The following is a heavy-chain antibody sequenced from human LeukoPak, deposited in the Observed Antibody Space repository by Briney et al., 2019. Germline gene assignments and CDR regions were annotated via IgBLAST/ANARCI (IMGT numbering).Heavy chain of an antibody. D-gene: IGHD2-2*01. CDR3: SIDVVVVPAAYYYGMDV. V-gene: IGHV1-18*01. CDR1: GYTFTSYG. CDR2: ICAYNGNK. Sequence: GASVKVSCKASGYTFTSYGISWVRQAPGQGLEWMGWICAYNGNKYYAQRLQGRVTMTTDTSMSTAYMELKNLRADDTAGYYCSIDVVVVPAAYYYGMDVWGQGTTVTVSS. J-gene: IGHJ6*02.